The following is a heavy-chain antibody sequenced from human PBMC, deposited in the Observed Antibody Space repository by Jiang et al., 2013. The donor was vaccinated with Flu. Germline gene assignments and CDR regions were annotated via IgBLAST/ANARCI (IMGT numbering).Heavy chain of an antibody. CDR2: IYYSGST. J-gene: IGHJ6*03. D-gene: IGHD2-15*01. Sequence: GSGLVKPSETLSLTCTVSGGSISSHYWSWIRQPPGKGLEWIGYIYYSGSTNYNPSLKSRVTISVDTSKNQFSLKLSSVTAADTAVYYCARAVYCSGGSCFPTNNGYYYYYMDVWGKGTRSPSP. V-gene: IGHV4-59*11. CDR1: GGSISSHY. CDR3: ARAVYCSGGSCFPTNNGYYYYYMDV.